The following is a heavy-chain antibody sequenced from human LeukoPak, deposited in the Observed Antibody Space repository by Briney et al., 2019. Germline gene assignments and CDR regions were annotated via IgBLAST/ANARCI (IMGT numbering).Heavy chain of an antibody. D-gene: IGHD6-13*01. CDR2: INPNSGGT. J-gene: IGHJ4*02. CDR3: ARERRQQRSFDY. CDR1: GYTLTGYY. V-gene: IGHV1-2*02. Sequence: ASVKVSCKASGYTLTGYYMHWVRQAPGQGLEWMGWINPNSGGTNYAQKFQGRVTMTRDTSISTAYMELSRLRSNDTAVYYCARERRQQRSFDYWGQGTLVTVSS.